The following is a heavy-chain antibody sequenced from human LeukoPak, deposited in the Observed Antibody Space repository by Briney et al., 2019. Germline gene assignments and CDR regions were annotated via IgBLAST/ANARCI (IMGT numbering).Heavy chain of an antibody. J-gene: IGHJ4*02. CDR2: IYDSGST. Sequence: PSETLSLTCTVSGGSIRSSYYYWGWIRQPPGKGLEWIGSIYDSGSTYYNPSLKSRVTISVDTSKNQFSLKLSSVTAADTAVFYCARADGDYSDSSGPYYFDNWGQGTLVTVSS. CDR1: GGSIRSSYYY. D-gene: IGHD3-22*01. CDR3: ARADGDYSDSSGPYYFDN. V-gene: IGHV4-39*07.